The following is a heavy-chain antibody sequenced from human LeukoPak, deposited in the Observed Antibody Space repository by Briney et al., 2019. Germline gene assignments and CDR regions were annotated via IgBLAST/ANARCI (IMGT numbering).Heavy chain of an antibody. CDR3: AKNTDWGYFDY. D-gene: IGHD7-27*01. J-gene: IGHJ4*02. V-gene: IGHV3-66*01. CDR1: GFTVSNNY. CDR2: IYSGGST. Sequence: GRSLRLSCAASGFTVSNNYMSWVRQAPGKGLEWVSFIYSGGSTYYADSVKARFTISRDNSKNTLYLQMNSLRAEDTAVYYCAKNTDWGYFDYWGQGTLVTVSS.